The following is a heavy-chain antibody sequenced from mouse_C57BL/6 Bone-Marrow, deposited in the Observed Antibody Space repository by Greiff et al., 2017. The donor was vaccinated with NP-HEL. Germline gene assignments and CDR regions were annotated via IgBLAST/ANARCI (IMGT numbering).Heavy chain of an antibody. D-gene: IGHD2-12*01. CDR2: IYPGDGDT. CDR3: ARLPYYAMDY. CDR1: GYAFSSYW. V-gene: IGHV1-80*01. J-gene: IGHJ4*01. Sequence: QVQLKQSGAELVKPGASVKISCKASGYAFSSYWMNWVKQRPGQGLEWIGQIYPGDGDTNYNGKFKGKATLTADKSSSTAYMQLSSLTSEDSAVYFCARLPYYAMDYWGQGTSVTVSS.